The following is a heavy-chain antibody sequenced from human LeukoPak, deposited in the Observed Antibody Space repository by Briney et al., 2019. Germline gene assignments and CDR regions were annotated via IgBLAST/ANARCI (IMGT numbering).Heavy chain of an antibody. V-gene: IGHV4-59*01. CDR2: IYYTGST. CDR1: GGSISNYY. J-gene: IGHJ4*02. Sequence: SETLSLTCTVSGGSISNYYCTWIRQPPGKGLEWIGYIYYTGSTNHNPSLKSRVTLSVDTSKNQFSLKLSSVTAADTAVNYCAARYCTSSSCHSNFDYWGQGTLVTVSS. CDR3: AARYCTSSSCHSNFDY. D-gene: IGHD2-2*01.